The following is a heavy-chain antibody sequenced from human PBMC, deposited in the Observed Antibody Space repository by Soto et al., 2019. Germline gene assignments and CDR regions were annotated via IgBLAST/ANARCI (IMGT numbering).Heavy chain of an antibody. V-gene: IGHV3-30*03. CDR2: ISYDGSNK. D-gene: IGHD3-10*01. CDR1: GFTFSRHG. CDR3: ARASGESYPGSRVFDS. J-gene: IGHJ4*02. Sequence: ESVGGVVQPGRSLRLSCAASGFTFSRHGMHWVRQAPGTGLEWVAVISYDGSNKYYADSVKGRFTISRDNSKNTLYLQMNSLRAEDTAIYYCARASGESYPGSRVFDSWGQGTRVTVSS.